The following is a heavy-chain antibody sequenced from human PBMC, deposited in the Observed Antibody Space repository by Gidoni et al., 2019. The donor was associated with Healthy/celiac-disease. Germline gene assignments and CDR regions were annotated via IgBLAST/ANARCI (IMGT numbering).Heavy chain of an antibody. CDR1: GGSFSGYY. Sequence: QVQLQQWGAGLLKPSETLSLTCAVPGGSFSGYYWSWIRQPPGKGLGWIGEINHSGSTNYNPSLKSRVTISVDTSKNQFSLKLSSVTAADTAVYYCARVHGYNSFDIWGQGTMVTVSS. CDR2: INHSGST. J-gene: IGHJ3*02. V-gene: IGHV4-34*01. D-gene: IGHD5-12*01. CDR3: ARVHGYNSFDI.